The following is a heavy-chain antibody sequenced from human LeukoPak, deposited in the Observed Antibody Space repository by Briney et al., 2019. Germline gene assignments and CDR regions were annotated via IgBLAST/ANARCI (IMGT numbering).Heavy chain of an antibody. Sequence: WVSYIVPSSNDIHYADSVKGRFTISRDNAKNSLYLQMNSLRAEDTAVYYCARDHNWAFDYWGQGTLVTVSS. V-gene: IGHV3-48*01. CDR3: ARDHNWAFDY. J-gene: IGHJ4*02. D-gene: IGHD3-16*01. CDR2: IVPSSNDI.